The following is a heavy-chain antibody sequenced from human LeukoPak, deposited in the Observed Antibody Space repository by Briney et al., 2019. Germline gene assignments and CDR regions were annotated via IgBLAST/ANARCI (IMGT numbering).Heavy chain of an antibody. D-gene: IGHD2-2*01. Sequence: ASVKVSCKASGYTFTSYGISWVRQAPGQGLEWMGWISAYNGNTNYAQKLQGRVTMTTDTSTSTAYMELRSLRSDDTAVYYCARDEACSSTSCPSSYYYYGIDVWGQGTTVTVSS. CDR1: GYTFTSYG. J-gene: IGHJ6*02. CDR3: ARDEACSSTSCPSSYYYYGIDV. CDR2: ISAYNGNT. V-gene: IGHV1-18*01.